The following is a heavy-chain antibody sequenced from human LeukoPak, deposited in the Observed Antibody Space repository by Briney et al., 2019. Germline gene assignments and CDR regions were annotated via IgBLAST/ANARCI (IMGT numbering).Heavy chain of an antibody. CDR1: GYTFTGHY. CDR3: ARGASITGKNRWFDP. J-gene: IGHJ5*02. V-gene: IGHV1-2*02. Sequence: ASVKVSCKASGYTFTGHYMHWVRQAPGQGLEWMGWINPNSGGTNYAQKFQGRVTMTRDTSISTAYMELSRLRSDDTAVYYCARGASITGKNRWFDPWGQGTLVTVSS. D-gene: IGHD1-20*01. CDR2: INPNSGGT.